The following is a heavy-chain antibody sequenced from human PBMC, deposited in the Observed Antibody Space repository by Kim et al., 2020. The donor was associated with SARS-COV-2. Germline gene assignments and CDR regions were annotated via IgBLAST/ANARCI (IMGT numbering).Heavy chain of an antibody. CDR2: IYYSGGT. J-gene: IGHJ4*02. D-gene: IGHD1-26*01. V-gene: IGHV4-59*01. CDR1: DDSISNYY. CDR3: ARDWELGH. Sequence: SETLSLSCTVSDDSISNYYWNWIRQPPGKGLEWIGNIYYSGGTNYNPSLKSRVTVSIDTSRNQLSLKLSSVTAADTAVYYCARDWELGHWGQGTLVTVSS.